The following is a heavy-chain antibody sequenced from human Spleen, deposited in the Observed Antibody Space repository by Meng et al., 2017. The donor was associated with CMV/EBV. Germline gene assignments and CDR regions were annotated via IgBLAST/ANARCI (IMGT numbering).Heavy chain of an antibody. D-gene: IGHD3-3*01. J-gene: IGHJ5*02. CDR3: AKFLPSAILGGHVLGRFDP. CDR2: IYHSGTS. Sequence: SISTSDWWGWVRQSPGKGLEWIGHIYHSGTSNYNPSLKSRVTLSVDKSTNQVSLRVTSVTAADTAVYFCAKFLPSAILGGHVLGRFDPWGQGTLVTVSS. CDR1: SISTSDW. V-gene: IGHV4-4*01.